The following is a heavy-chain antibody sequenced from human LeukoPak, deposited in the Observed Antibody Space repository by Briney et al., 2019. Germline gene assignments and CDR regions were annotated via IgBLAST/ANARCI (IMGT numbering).Heavy chain of an antibody. CDR2: IYYSGST. CDR3: ARLAAFGWFDP. J-gene: IGHJ5*02. V-gene: IGHV4-39*01. Sequence: PSETLPLTCTVSGGSISSYYWGWIRQPPGKGLEWIGSIYYSGSTYYNPSLKSRVTISVDTSKNQFSLKLSSVTAADTAVYYCARLAAFGWFDPWGQGTLVTVSS. D-gene: IGHD3-10*01. CDR1: GGSISSYY.